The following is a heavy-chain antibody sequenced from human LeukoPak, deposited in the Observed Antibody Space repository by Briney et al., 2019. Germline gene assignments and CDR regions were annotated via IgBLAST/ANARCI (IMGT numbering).Heavy chain of an antibody. V-gene: IGHV4-59*01. CDR2: IYYGGST. J-gene: IGHJ5*02. D-gene: IGHD4-17*01. CDR3: ARSNYGDYGTGNNWFDP. Sequence: SETLSPTCIVSRGSIRPYYWSWIRQTPGKGLEWIGYIYYGGSTNYDPSHKSRVTISVDTSKNQFSLKLSSVTAADTAVYCCARSNYGDYGTGNNWFDPWGQGALVTVSS. CDR1: RGSIRPYY.